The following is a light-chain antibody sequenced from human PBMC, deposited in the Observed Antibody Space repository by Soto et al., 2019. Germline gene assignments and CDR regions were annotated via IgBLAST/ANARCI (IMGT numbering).Light chain of an antibody. V-gene: IGLV1-44*01. J-gene: IGLJ1*01. CDR2: NND. Sequence: VLTQPPSASGTPGQGVAISCSGGSSNIGTNSVNWYQQLPGRAPKLLIYNNDLRPSGVPDRFSGSKSGTSASLAISGLQSEDEADYYCAAWDDSLIGFYVFGIGTKVTVL. CDR1: SSNIGTNS. CDR3: AAWDDSLIGFYV.